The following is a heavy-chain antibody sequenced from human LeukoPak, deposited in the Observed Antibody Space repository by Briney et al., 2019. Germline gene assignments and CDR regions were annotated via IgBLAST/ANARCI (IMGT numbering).Heavy chain of an antibody. Sequence: PGRSLRLSCAASGFTVSGNYMNWVRQAPGKGLEWVSVIFGGGPTHYADSVKGRFTISRDNSKNTLYLQMNSLRAEDTAVYYCARGPRGVSTLDVWGQGTTVTVSS. D-gene: IGHD2-8*01. CDR1: GFTVSGNY. CDR2: IFGGGPT. V-gene: IGHV3-53*01. J-gene: IGHJ6*02. CDR3: ARGPRGVSTLDV.